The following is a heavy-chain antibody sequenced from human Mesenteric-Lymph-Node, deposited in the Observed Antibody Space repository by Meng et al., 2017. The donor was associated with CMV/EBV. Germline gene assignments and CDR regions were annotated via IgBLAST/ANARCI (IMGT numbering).Heavy chain of an antibody. CDR3: AKGLEWELPLDY. V-gene: IGHV3-15*01. CDR1: GFTFSNAW. D-gene: IGHD1-26*01. Sequence: GESLKISCAASGFTFSNAWMSWVRQAPGKGLEWVGRIKSKTDGGTTDYAAPVKGRFTISRDNSKNTLYLQMNSLRVEDTAVYFCAKGLEWELPLDYWGRGTLVTVSS. CDR2: IKSKTDGGTT. J-gene: IGHJ4*02.